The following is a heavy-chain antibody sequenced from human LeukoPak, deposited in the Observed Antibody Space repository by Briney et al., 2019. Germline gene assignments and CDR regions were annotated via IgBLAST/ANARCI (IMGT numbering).Heavy chain of an antibody. CDR1: GFTFSSYG. D-gene: IGHD5/OR15-5a*01. Sequence: GGSLRLSCAASGFTFSSYGMHWVRQAPGKGLEWVSVIYSGGSTYYADSVKGRFTISRDNSKNTLYLQMNSLRAEDTAVYYCARTSSSVDFDYWGQGTLVTVSS. J-gene: IGHJ4*02. CDR3: ARTSSSVDFDY. V-gene: IGHV3-NL1*01. CDR2: IYSGGST.